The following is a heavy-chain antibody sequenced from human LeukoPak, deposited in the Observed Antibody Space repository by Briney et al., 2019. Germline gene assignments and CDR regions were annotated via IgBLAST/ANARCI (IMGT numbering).Heavy chain of an antibody. Sequence: GGSLEISLQGSGSRFTSYWIGWVRPMPGKGLEWMWIIYPGDYDTRYSPSFQGQVTISADKSISTAYLQWSSLKASDTAMYYCARPDCSSTSCPFDYWGQGTLVTVSS. CDR3: ARPDCSSTSCPFDY. D-gene: IGHD2-2*01. CDR2: IYPGDYDT. CDR1: GSRFTSYW. J-gene: IGHJ4*02. V-gene: IGHV5-51*01.